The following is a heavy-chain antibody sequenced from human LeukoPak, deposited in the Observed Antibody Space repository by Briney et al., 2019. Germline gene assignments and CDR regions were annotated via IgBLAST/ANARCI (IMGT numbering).Heavy chain of an antibody. V-gene: IGHV4-34*01. CDR3: ARNTVYCMDV. Sequence: PSETLSLTCAVYGGSFSGYYWSWIRQPPGKGLEWIGEINHSGSTNYNPSLKSRVTISVDTSKNQFSLKLSSVTAADTAVYYCARNTVYCMDVWGQGTTVTVSS. J-gene: IGHJ6*02. CDR1: GGSFSGYY. CDR2: INHSGST.